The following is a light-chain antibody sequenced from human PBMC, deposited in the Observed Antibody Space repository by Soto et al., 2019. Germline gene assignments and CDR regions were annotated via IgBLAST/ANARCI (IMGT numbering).Light chain of an antibody. V-gene: IGKV3-15*01. CDR2: SAS. J-gene: IGKJ4*01. CDR1: QSLSSD. CDR3: QQYNNRPLT. Sequence: EIVMTQSPATLSVSPGERATLSCRASQSLSSDLAWYQQSPGQAPRLLIYSASTRATGISARFTGSGSGTEFTLTISSLQSEDFAIYYCQQYNNRPLTFGGGTKVEIK.